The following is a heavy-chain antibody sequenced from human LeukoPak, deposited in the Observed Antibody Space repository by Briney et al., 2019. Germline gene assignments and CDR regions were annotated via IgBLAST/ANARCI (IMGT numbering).Heavy chain of an antibody. D-gene: IGHD6-13*01. V-gene: IGHV3-30*18. CDR1: GFTFSSYG. CDR2: ISYDGSNK. Sequence: GGSLRLSCAASGFTFSSYGMHWVRQAPGKGLEWVAVISYDGSNKYDADTVKGRFTISRDNSKNMLYLQMNSLRPEDTAVYYCAKSLVSGSFYYCGMDVWGQGTTVTVSS. CDR3: AKSLVSGSFYYCGMDV. J-gene: IGHJ6*02.